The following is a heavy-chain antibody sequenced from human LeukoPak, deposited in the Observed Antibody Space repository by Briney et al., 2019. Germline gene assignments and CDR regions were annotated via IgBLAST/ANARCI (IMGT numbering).Heavy chain of an antibody. CDR3: ARAYYDILTGYLIAYYFDY. J-gene: IGHJ4*02. D-gene: IGHD3-9*01. Sequence: PSETLSLTCTVSGGSISSYYWSWIRQPPGKGLEWIGYIYYSGSTNYNPSLKSRVTISVDTSKNQFSLKLSSVTTADTAVYYCARAYYDILTGYLIAYYFDYWGQGTLVTVSS. CDR1: GGSISSYY. V-gene: IGHV4-59*01. CDR2: IYYSGST.